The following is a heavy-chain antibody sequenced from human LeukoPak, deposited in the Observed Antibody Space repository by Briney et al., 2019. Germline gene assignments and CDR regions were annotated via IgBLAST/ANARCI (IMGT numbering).Heavy chain of an antibody. J-gene: IGHJ4*02. D-gene: IGHD3-9*01. Sequence: PSETLSLTCTVSGYSISSGYYWGWIRQPPGKGLEWIGSIYHSGSTYYNPSLKSRVTISVDTSKNQFSLKLSSVTAADTAVYYCARLSLYDILTGYYDPHYFDYWGQGTLVTVSS. CDR1: GYSISSGYY. CDR3: ARLSLYDILTGYYDPHYFDY. V-gene: IGHV4-38-2*02. CDR2: IYHSGST.